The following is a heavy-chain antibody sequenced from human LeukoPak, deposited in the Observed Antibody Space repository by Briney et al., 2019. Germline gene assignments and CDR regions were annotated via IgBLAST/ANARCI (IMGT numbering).Heavy chain of an antibody. CDR1: GGTFSSYA. J-gene: IGHJ6*02. D-gene: IGHD4-17*01. CDR2: IIPILGIA. Sequence: SVRVSCKASGGTFSSYAISWVRQAPGQGLEGMGRIIPILGIANYAQKFQGRVTITADKSTSTAYMELSSLRSEDMAVYYCARGMTTVSGMDVWGQGTTVTVSS. CDR3: ARGMTTVSGMDV. V-gene: IGHV1-69*04.